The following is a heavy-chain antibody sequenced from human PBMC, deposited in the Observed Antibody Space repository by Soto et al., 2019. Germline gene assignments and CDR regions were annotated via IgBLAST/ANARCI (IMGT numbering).Heavy chain of an antibody. V-gene: IGHV3-30*18. CDR1: GFTFSSYG. D-gene: IGHD6-19*01. CDR3: AKDLYTSGWYNYFAP. J-gene: IGHJ5*02. CDR2: ISYDGSNK. Sequence: PGGSLRLSCAASGFTFSSYGMHRVRQAPGKGLEWVAVISYDGSNKYYADSVKGRFTISRDDSTNTLYLQMNSLRVDDTAMYYCAKDLYTSGWYNYFAPWGRGTLVTVSS.